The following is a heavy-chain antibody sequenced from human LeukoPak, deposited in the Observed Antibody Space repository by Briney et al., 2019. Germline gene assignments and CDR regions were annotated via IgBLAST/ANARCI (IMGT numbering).Heavy chain of an antibody. J-gene: IGHJ5*02. CDR2: INHSGST. Sequence: SETLSLTCAVYGGSFSGYYWSWIRQPPGKGLEWIGEINHSGSTNYNPSLKSRVTISVDTSRNQFSLRLTSVTAADTAVYYCTRAPRKAWFDPWGQGTLVTVSS. CDR3: TRAPRKAWFDP. D-gene: IGHD1-14*01. CDR1: GGSFSGYY. V-gene: IGHV4-34*01.